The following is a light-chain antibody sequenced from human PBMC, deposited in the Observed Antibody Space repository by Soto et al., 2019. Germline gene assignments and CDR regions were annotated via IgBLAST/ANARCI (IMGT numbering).Light chain of an antibody. CDR1: SSNIGNNA. CDR3: AAWDDSLNGPGYV. J-gene: IGLJ1*01. Sequence: QSVLTQPPSLSEAPRERVTISCSGSSSNIGNNAVNWYQQLPGKAPKLLIYYDDLLPSGVSDRFSGSKSGTSASLAISGLQSEDEADYYCAAWDDSLNGPGYVFGSGTKVTVL. V-gene: IGLV1-36*01. CDR2: YDD.